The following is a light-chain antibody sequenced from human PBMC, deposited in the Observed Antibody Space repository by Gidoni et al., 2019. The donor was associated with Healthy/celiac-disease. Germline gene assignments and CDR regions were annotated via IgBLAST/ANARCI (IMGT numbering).Light chain of an antibody. J-gene: IGKJ2*01. CDR1: QSPLHSHGYNY. CDR3: MQALQTPYT. Sequence: DIVVTQSPLSLHVTPGEPASISCRSSQSPLHSHGYNYLDWYLQKPGQSPQLLIYFGSNGASGVPDRFSGSGSGTDFTLKISRVEAEDVGLYYCMQALQTPYTFGQGTKLEIK. CDR2: FGS. V-gene: IGKV2-28*01.